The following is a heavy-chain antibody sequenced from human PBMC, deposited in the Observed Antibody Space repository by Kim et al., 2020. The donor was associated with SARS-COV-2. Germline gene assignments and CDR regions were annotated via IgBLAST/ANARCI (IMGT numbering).Heavy chain of an antibody. CDR3: TTVRFLYTSSWSD. Sequence: GGYLRLSCVGSGFSFNNAWMTWVRQTPGKGLEWVGRIRSKTDGGTTDYATPVRGRFTISRDDSKNTLYLQMNSLKTEDTAVYYCTTVRFLYTSSWSDWG. D-gene: IGHD6-13*01. CDR1: GFSFNNAW. CDR2: IRSKTDGGTT. J-gene: IGHJ1*01. V-gene: IGHV3-15*01.